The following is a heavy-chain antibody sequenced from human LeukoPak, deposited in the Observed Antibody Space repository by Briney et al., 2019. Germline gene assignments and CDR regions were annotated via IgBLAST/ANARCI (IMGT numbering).Heavy chain of an antibody. Sequence: GGSLRLSCAASGFTFSSYAMHWVRQAPGKGLEWVAVISYDGSNKYYADSVRGRFTISRDDSKNTLYLQMNSLRAEDTAVYYCARNRDGYNHDAFDIWGQGTMVTVSS. CDR3: ARNRDGYNHDAFDI. D-gene: IGHD5-24*01. J-gene: IGHJ3*02. V-gene: IGHV3-30-3*01. CDR2: ISYDGSNK. CDR1: GFTFSSYA.